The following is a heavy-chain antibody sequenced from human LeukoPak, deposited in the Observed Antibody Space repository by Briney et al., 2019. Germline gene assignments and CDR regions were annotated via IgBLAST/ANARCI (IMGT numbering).Heavy chain of an antibody. Sequence: PSETLSLTCAVSGGSISSSNWWSWVRQPPGKGLEWIGEIYHSGSTNYNPSLKSRVTISVDKSKNQFFLKLSSVTAADAAVYYCARDRIVVVPYYYYGMDVWGKGTTVTVSS. CDR1: GGSISSSNW. V-gene: IGHV4-4*02. CDR3: ARDRIVVVPYYYYGMDV. D-gene: IGHD2-2*01. J-gene: IGHJ6*04. CDR2: IYHSGST.